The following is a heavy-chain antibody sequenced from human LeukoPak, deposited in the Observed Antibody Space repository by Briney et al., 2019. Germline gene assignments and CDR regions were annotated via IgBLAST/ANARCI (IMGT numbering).Heavy chain of an antibody. Sequence: GGSLRLSCAASGFTFSYYWMSWVRQAPGKGLEWVANIKQDGSDKYYVDSVKGRFTISRDNAKNSLYLQVNSLRAEDTAVYYCARACRSTIFGFDAFDIWGQGTMVTVSS. CDR1: GFTFSYYW. V-gene: IGHV3-7*01. J-gene: IGHJ3*02. D-gene: IGHD3-3*01. CDR2: IKQDGSDK. CDR3: ARACRSTIFGFDAFDI.